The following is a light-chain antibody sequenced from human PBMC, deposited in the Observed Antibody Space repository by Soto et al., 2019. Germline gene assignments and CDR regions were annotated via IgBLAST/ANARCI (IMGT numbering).Light chain of an antibody. CDR2: DAS. V-gene: IGKV3-15*01. Sequence: EIVMTQSPATLSVSPGERATLSCRASQSITGNLTWYQQKPGQAPRLLIYDASTRATGIPARFSGSGSGTEFTLTISSLQSEDFAVYYCQQYNNWPPTFGGGTKVEIK. CDR1: QSITGN. J-gene: IGKJ4*01. CDR3: QQYNNWPPT.